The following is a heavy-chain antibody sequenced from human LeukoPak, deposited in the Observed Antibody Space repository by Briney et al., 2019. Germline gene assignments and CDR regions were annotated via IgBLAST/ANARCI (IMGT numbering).Heavy chain of an antibody. CDR2: IYTSGST. CDR1: GGSISSGSYY. D-gene: IGHD6-13*01. J-gene: IGHJ6*02. Sequence: SQTLSLTCTVSGGSISSGSYYWSWLRQPAGKGLEWIGRIYTSGSTNYNPSLKSRVTISVDTSKNQFSLKLCSVTAADTAVYYCARDRSSWYEDYYYGMDVWGQGTTVTVSS. CDR3: ARDRSSWYEDYYYGMDV. V-gene: IGHV4-61*02.